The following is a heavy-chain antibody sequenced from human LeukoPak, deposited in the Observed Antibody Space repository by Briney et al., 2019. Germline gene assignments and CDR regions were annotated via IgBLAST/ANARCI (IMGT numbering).Heavy chain of an antibody. Sequence: GGSLRLSCAASGFSFSSHAMSWVRQAPGKVLEWVSALSGSGDTTYSADSVKGRFTISRDNSKNTLYLQMNSLRAEDTAIYYCAKGNYDFWSGLPVSDYYMDLWGKGTTVTVSS. CDR1: GFSFSSHA. D-gene: IGHD3-3*01. CDR2: LSGSGDTT. J-gene: IGHJ6*03. V-gene: IGHV3-23*01. CDR3: AKGNYDFWSGLPVSDYYMDL.